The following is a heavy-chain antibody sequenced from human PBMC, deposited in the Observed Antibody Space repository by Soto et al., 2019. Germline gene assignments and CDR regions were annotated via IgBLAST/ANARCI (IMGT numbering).Heavy chain of an antibody. CDR2: INPNSGGT. CDR3: ARGLGRLELRYYYYGMDV. Sequence: ASVKVSCKASGYTFTGYYMHWVRQAPGQGLEWMGWINPNSGGTNYAQKFQGWVTMTRDTSISTAYMELSRLRSDDTAVYYCARGLGRLELRYYYYGMDVWGQGTTVTVS. D-gene: IGHD1-7*01. CDR1: GYTFTGYY. V-gene: IGHV1-2*04. J-gene: IGHJ6*02.